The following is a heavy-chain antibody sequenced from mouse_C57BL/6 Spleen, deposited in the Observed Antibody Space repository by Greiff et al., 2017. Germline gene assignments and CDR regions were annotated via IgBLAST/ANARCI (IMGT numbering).Heavy chain of an antibody. CDR1: GYTFTSYW. V-gene: IGHV1-64*01. CDR3: AREDGSSLAWFAY. J-gene: IGHJ3*01. Sequence: VQLQQSGAELVKPGASVKLSCKASGYTFTSYWMHWVKQRPGQGLEWIGMIHPNSGSTNYNEKFKSKATLTVDKSSSTAYMQLSSLTSEDSAVYYCAREDGSSLAWFAYWGQGTLVTVSA. D-gene: IGHD1-1*01. CDR2: IHPNSGST.